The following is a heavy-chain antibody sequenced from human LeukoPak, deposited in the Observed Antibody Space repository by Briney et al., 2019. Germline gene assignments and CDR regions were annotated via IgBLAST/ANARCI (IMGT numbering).Heavy chain of an antibody. CDR1: GAFISSSRYF. D-gene: IGHD1-26*01. Sequence: SETLSLTCTVSGAFISSSRYFWGWLRQTPGQGLEWFVSIYYSGTTYYNPSLQSRVTLSVDTSRNQFSLRMSSVTAADTAVYYCARPRSGSIKSAFDIWGQGTMVTVSS. V-gene: IGHV4-39*01. CDR3: ARPRSGSIKSAFDI. J-gene: IGHJ3*02. CDR2: IYYSGTT.